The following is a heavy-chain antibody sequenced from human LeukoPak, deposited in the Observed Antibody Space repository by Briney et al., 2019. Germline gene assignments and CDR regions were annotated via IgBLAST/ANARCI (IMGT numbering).Heavy chain of an antibody. CDR2: IYYSGST. J-gene: IGHJ6*04. D-gene: IGHD4-17*01. CDR1: GGSISSYY. CDR3: ARADYGDSYHV. Sequence: SETLSLTCTVSGGSISSYYWSWIRQPPGKGLEWIGYIYYSGSTNYNPSLKSRVTISVDTSKNQFSLKLSSVTAADTAVYYCARADYGDSYHVWGKGTTATVSS. V-gene: IGHV4-59*01.